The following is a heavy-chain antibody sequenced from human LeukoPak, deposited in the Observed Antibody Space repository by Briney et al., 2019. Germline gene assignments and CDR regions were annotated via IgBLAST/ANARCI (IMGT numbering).Heavy chain of an antibody. CDR1: GFTFSSYS. Sequence: GSLRLSCAASGFTFSSYSMNWVRQPPGKGLEWIGSIYYSGSTYYNPSLKSRVTISVDTSKNQFSLKLSSVTAADTAVYYCARNIVVVVAAGNWFDPWGQGTLVTVSS. J-gene: IGHJ5*02. V-gene: IGHV4-39*07. CDR3: ARNIVVVVAAGNWFDP. CDR2: IYYSGST. D-gene: IGHD2-15*01.